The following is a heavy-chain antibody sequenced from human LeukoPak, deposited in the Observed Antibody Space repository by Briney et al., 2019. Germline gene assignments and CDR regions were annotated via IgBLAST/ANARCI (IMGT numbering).Heavy chain of an antibody. CDR3: ARLPDYYDSSGYYLDY. J-gene: IGHJ4*02. Sequence: GGSLRLSCAASGFTFSSYSTNWVRQAPGKGLEWVSAISSSSSYIYYADSVKGRFTISRDNAKISLYLRMTSLRAEDTAVYYCARLPDYYDSSGYYLDYWGQGTLVTVSS. CDR2: ISSSSSYI. D-gene: IGHD3-22*01. CDR1: GFTFSSYS. V-gene: IGHV3-21*01.